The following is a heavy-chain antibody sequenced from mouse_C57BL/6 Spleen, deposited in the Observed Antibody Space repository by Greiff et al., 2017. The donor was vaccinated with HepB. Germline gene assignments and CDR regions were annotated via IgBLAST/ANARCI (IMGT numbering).Heavy chain of an antibody. CDR2: IDPSDSET. Sequence: QVQLQQPGAELVRPGSSVKLSCKASGYTFTSYWMHWVKQRPIQGLEWIGNIDPSDSETHYNQKFKDKATLTVDKSSSTAYMQLSSLTSEDSAVYYCAIPGGLRRKYAMDYWGQGTSVTVSS. D-gene: IGHD2-4*01. CDR3: AIPGGLRRKYAMDY. V-gene: IGHV1-52*01. J-gene: IGHJ4*01. CDR1: GYTFTSYW.